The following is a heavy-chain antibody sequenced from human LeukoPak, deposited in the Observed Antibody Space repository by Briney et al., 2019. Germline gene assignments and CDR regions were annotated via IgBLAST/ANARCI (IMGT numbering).Heavy chain of an antibody. Sequence: GRSLRLSSAASGFTFNDHAMYWVRQAPGKGLEWVSGINWNSDNIGYADSVKGRFTISRDDAKKSLFLQMNSLRTEDTALYYCARASYYYDTTGLGAVDIWGQGTMVTVSS. CDR1: GFTFNDHA. D-gene: IGHD3-22*01. V-gene: IGHV3-9*01. J-gene: IGHJ3*02. CDR2: INWNSDNI. CDR3: ARASYYYDTTGLGAVDI.